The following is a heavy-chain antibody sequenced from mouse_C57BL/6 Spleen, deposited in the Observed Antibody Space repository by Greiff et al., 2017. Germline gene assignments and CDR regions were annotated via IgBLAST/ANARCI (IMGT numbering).Heavy chain of an antibody. V-gene: IGHV1-76*01. J-gene: IGHJ4*01. Sequence: VKLMESGAELVRPGASVKLSCKASGYTFTDYYINWVKQRPGQGLEWIARIYPGSGNTYYNEKFKGKATLTAEKSSSTAYMQLSSLTSEDSAVYFCASAREYLYYAMDYWGQGTSVTVSS. CDR2: IYPGSGNT. CDR1: GYTFTDYY. CDR3: ASAREYLYYAMDY. D-gene: IGHD5-1*01.